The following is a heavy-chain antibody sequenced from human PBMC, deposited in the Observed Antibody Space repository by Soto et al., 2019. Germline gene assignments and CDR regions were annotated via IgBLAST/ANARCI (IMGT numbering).Heavy chain of an antibody. J-gene: IGHJ4*02. CDR2: ISSSGSTI. V-gene: IGHV3-11*01. CDR3: ARVIIGYCSGGSCRDGGFDY. D-gene: IGHD2-15*01. CDR1: GFTFSDYY. Sequence: GGSLRLSCAASGFTFSDYYMSWIRQAPGKGLEWVSYISSSGSTIYYADSVKGRFTISRDNAKNSLYLQMNSLRAEDTAVYYCARVIIGYCSGGSCRDGGFDYWGQGTLVTVSS.